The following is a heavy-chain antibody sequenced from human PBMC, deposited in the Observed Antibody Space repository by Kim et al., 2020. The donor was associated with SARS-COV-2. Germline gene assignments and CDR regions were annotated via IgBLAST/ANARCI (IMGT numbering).Heavy chain of an antibody. Sequence: GGSLRLSCAASGFTFSDYYMSWIRQAPGKGLEWVAYSSSRSSYTNYADSVKGRFTISRDNAKNSLCLQMNSLRAADTAVYYCARVGYDYVWGSYRDDYYYYGMDVGGQGTTVTLS. CDR1: GFTFSDYY. J-gene: IGHJ6*02. D-gene: IGHD3-16*02. CDR3: ARVGYDYVWGSYRDDYYYYGMDV. V-gene: IGHV3-11*05. CDR2: SSSRSSYT.